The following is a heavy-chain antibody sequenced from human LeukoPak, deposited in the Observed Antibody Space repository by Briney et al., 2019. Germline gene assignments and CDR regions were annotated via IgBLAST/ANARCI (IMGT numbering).Heavy chain of an antibody. CDR2: IHYSGST. Sequence: PSETLSLTCTVSGASISFYYWSWIRQPPGKGLEWIGYIHYSGSTNYNPSLKSRVTMSIDTSKNHFSLNLNSVTAADTAIYYCALDSSGWSDDSFDIWGQGTMVTVSS. CDR1: GASISFYY. J-gene: IGHJ3*02. CDR3: ALDSSGWSDDSFDI. V-gene: IGHV4-59*01. D-gene: IGHD6-13*01.